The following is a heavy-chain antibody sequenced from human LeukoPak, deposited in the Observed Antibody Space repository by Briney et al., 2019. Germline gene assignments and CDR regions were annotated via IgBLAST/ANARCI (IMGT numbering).Heavy chain of an antibody. J-gene: IGHJ4*02. CDR3: ASSIPIGWPPNTY. V-gene: IGHV4/OR15-8*02. CDR1: GGFTSNDYW. D-gene: IGHD6-19*01. CDR2: IRHYDGHT. Sequence: KPSETLSLTCDVSGGFTSNDYWWSWVRQPPGKGLEWIGEIRHYDGHTKYNPSLKGRVTISIDKPRNHFSLTLTSVTAADTAIYYCASSIPIGWPPNTYWGQGTLDIVSS.